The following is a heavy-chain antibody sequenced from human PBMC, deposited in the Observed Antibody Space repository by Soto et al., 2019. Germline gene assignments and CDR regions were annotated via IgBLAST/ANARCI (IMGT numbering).Heavy chain of an antibody. V-gene: IGHV3-66*04. CDR1: GFTVSSNY. CDR3: AIRGGD. Sequence: EVQLVESGGGLVQPGGSLRLSCAASGFTVSSNYMTWVRQAPGKGLEWVSAIYSGGGTYYSDSVKGRFTISRDNSKNTLYLQRNSRGAEHTAVYYCAIRGGDWGQGTLVTVSS. J-gene: IGHJ4*02. CDR2: IYSGGGT. D-gene: IGHD2-15*01.